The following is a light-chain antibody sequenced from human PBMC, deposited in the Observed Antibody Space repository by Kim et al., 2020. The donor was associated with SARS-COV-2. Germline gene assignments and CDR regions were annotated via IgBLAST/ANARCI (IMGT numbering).Light chain of an antibody. J-gene: IGKJ1*01. Sequence: DIQMTQSPFTLSASVGDRVTITCRASQSISNWLAWYQQKPGKAPKLLIHKASSLESGVPSRFSGSGSGTEFTLTISSLQPDDFATYYCQQYNSYSRTFGQGTKVDIK. CDR3: QQYNSYSRT. V-gene: IGKV1-5*03. CDR1: QSISNW. CDR2: KAS.